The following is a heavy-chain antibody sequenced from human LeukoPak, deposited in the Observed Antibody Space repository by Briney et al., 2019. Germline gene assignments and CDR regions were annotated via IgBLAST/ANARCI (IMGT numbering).Heavy chain of an antibody. D-gene: IGHD1-26*01. V-gene: IGHV3-64*01. Sequence: PGGSLRLSCAASRFTFSSYAMHWVRQAPGKGLEYVSAISSNGGSTYYANSVKGRFTISRDNSKNTLYLQMGSLRAEDMAVYYCARVSKEAVGAFDIWGQGTMVTVSS. CDR2: ISSNGGST. CDR3: ARVSKEAVGAFDI. J-gene: IGHJ3*02. CDR1: RFTFSSYA.